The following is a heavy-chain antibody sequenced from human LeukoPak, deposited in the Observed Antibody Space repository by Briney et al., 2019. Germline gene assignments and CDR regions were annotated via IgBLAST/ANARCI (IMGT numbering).Heavy chain of an antibody. CDR3: ARARGAGTGTSTMYYFDY. Sequence: GASVKVSCKVSGYTLTELSMHWVRQAPGKGLEWMGGFDPEDGETIYAQKFQGRVTMTEDTSTDTAYMELSSLRSDDTAVYYCARARGAGTGTSTMYYFDYWGQGTLVTVSS. D-gene: IGHD6-19*01. CDR2: FDPEDGET. CDR1: GYTLTELS. J-gene: IGHJ4*02. V-gene: IGHV1-24*01.